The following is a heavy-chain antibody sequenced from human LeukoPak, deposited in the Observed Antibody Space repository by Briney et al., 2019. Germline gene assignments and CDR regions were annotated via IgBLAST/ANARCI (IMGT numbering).Heavy chain of an antibody. J-gene: IGHJ5*02. D-gene: IGHD5-24*01. V-gene: IGHV6-1*01. Sequence: SQTLSLTCAISGDSVSSNSAAWNWIRQSPSRGLEWLGRTYYRSKGYNDYAVSVKSRITINPDTSKNQFSLQLSSVTPEDTAVYYCARQNNTYHHYNLGWFDPWGQGTLVTVSS. CDR3: ARQNNTYHHYNLGWFDP. CDR1: GDSVSSNSAA. CDR2: TYYRSKGYN.